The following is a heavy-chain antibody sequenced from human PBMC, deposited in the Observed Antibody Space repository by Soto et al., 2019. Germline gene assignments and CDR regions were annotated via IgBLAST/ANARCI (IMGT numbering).Heavy chain of an antibody. CDR3: ARAPSTYKWCLGY. J-gene: IGHJ4*02. CDR2: IIPIFGTA. CDR1: GGTFSSYA. Sequence: GASVKVSCKASGGTFSSYAISWVRQAPGQGLEWMGGIIPIFGTANFAQKFQGRVTITADESTSTAYMELSSLRSEDTAVYYCARAPSTYKWCLGYWGQGTLVTVSS. V-gene: IGHV1-69*13. D-gene: IGHD2-15*01.